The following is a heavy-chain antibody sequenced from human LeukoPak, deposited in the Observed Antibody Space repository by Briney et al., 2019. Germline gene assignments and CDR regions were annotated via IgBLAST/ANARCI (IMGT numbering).Heavy chain of an antibody. Sequence: GGSLRLSCAASGFTLNTYAMSWVRQAPGKGLEWVSSITSSGTGTFYPDSGKGRFTISRDNSESTLYLQMNSLRAEDTAVYYCAKDRPNYYDSSGHYYRRNGDYWGQGTLVTVSS. CDR3: AKDRPNYYDSSGHYYRRNGDY. D-gene: IGHD3-22*01. CDR2: ITSSGTGT. J-gene: IGHJ4*02. CDR1: GFTLNTYA. V-gene: IGHV3-23*01.